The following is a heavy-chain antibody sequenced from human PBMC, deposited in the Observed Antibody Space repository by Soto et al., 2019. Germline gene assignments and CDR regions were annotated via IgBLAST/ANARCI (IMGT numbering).Heavy chain of an antibody. J-gene: IGHJ4*02. CDR3: VTSRVSIAVAGETEYYFDY. Sequence: RASVKVSFKASGYTFTGYYIHWVRQAPGQGLEWMGWVNPNSGGTNYAQKFQGWVTMTRDTSISTAYMELSRLRSDDTAVYYCVTSRVSIAVAGETEYYFDYWGQGTLVTVSS. V-gene: IGHV1-2*04. CDR1: GYTFTGYY. D-gene: IGHD6-19*01. CDR2: VNPNSGGT.